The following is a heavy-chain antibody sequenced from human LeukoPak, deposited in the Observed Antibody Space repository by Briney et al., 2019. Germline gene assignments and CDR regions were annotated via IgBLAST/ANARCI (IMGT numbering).Heavy chain of an antibody. Sequence: PSETLSLTCTVSGGSISSYYWSWIRQPPGKGLEWIGYIYYSGSTNYNPSPKSRVTISVDTSKNQFSLKLSSVTAADTAVYYCARAPYGDYPIDYWGQGTLVTVSS. V-gene: IGHV4-59*01. J-gene: IGHJ4*02. CDR1: GGSISSYY. CDR3: ARAPYGDYPIDY. CDR2: IYYSGST. D-gene: IGHD4-17*01.